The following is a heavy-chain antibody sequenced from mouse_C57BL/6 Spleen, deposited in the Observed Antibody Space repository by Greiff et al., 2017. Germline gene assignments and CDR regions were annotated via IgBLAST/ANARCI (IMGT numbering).Heavy chain of an antibody. CDR2: ISSGGSYT. V-gene: IGHV5-6*01. CDR1: GFTFSSYG. Sequence: EVKLVESGGDLVKPGGSLKLSCAASGFTFSSYGMSWVRQTPDKRLEWVATISSGGSYTYYPDSVKGRFTISRDNAKNTLYLQMSSLKSEDTAMYYCARHEGTGHFDYWGQGTTLTVSS. J-gene: IGHJ2*01. CDR3: ARHEGTGHFDY. D-gene: IGHD3-3*01.